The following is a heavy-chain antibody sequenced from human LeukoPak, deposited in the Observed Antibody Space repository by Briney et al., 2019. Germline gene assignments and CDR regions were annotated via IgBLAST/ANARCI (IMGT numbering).Heavy chain of an antibody. Sequence: SVKVSCKASGGTFSSYAISWVRQAPGQGLEWMGGIIPIFGTANYAQKFQGRVTITADESTSTACMELSSLRSEDTAVYYCARVLRFLEWLLPLGPFDYWGQGTLVTVSS. CDR3: ARVLRFLEWLLPLGPFDY. J-gene: IGHJ4*02. V-gene: IGHV1-69*13. D-gene: IGHD3-3*01. CDR1: GGTFSSYA. CDR2: IIPIFGTA.